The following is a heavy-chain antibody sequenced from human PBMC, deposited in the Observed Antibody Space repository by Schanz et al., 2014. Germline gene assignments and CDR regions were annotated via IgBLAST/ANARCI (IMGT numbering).Heavy chain of an antibody. D-gene: IGHD6-13*01. J-gene: IGHJ4*01. CDR1: GFTFRDYY. CDR3: ARELIMAAAGLVDY. Sequence: QVQLVESGGGLVKPGGSLRLSCAASGFTFRDYYMSWIRQAPGKGLEWVSDISSGSSYANYADSVKGRFTISRDNAKNSLYLQMNSLRAEDTAVYYCARELIMAAAGLVDYWGHGTLVTVSS. V-gene: IGHV3-11*05. CDR2: ISSGSSYA.